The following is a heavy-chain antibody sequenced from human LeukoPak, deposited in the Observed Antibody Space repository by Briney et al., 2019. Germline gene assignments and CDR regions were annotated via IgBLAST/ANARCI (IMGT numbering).Heavy chain of an antibody. CDR3: ARDRWGYSYGGD. CDR1: GFTFSNYY. Sequence: PGGSLRLSCVVSGFTFSNYYMAWVRQTPEKGLEWVANIKQDGSEKYYADSVRGRFTISRDNPKNSLYLQMNSLRVEDTAVYYCARDRWGYSYGGDWGQGTLVTVSS. CDR2: IKQDGSEK. V-gene: IGHV3-7*01. J-gene: IGHJ4*02. D-gene: IGHD5-18*01.